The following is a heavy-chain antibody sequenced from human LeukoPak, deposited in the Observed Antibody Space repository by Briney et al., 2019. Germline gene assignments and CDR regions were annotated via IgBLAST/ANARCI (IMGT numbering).Heavy chain of an antibody. J-gene: IGHJ4*02. CDR2: ISSDGSNK. V-gene: IGHV3-30*18. CDR3: TKGGVGSGSYYRCDN. Sequence: GGSLRLSCAASGFTFSTYAMHWVRQAPGKGLEWMALISSDGSNKYYADSVEGRFTISRDNSRNTLYLEVNNVRAGDTALYYCTKGGVGSGSYYRCDNWGQGTLVTVSS. D-gene: IGHD3-10*01. CDR1: GFTFSTYA.